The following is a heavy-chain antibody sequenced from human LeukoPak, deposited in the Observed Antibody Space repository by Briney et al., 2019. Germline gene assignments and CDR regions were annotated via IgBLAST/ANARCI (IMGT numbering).Heavy chain of an antibody. V-gene: IGHV1-46*01. CDR2: INPSGGST. Sequence: ASVKVSCKASGYTFTSYYMQWVRQAPGQGLEWMGIINPSGGSTSYAQKFQGRVTMTRDMSTSTGYMALLSLRSEDTAVYYCARYRYSSSWETAYYFDYWGQGTLVTVSS. D-gene: IGHD6-13*01. CDR1: GYTFTSYY. CDR3: ARYRYSSSWETAYYFDY. J-gene: IGHJ4*02.